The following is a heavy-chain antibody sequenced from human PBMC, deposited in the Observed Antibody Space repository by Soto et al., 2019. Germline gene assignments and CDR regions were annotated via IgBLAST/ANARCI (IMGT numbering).Heavy chain of an antibody. D-gene: IGHD3-9*01. J-gene: IGHJ3*02. CDR3: ASDAVLRYFDWSYDAFDI. V-gene: IGHV3-66*01. CDR1: GFTVSSNY. CDR2: IYSGGST. Sequence: GGSLRLSCAASGFTVSSNYMSWVRQAPGKGLEWVSVIYSGGSTYYADSVKGRFTISRDNSKNTLYLQMNSLRAEDTAVYYCASDAVLRYFDWSYDAFDIWGQGTMVTVSS.